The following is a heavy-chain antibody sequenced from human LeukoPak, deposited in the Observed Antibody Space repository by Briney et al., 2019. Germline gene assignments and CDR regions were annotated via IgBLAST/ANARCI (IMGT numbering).Heavy chain of an antibody. D-gene: IGHD3-22*01. CDR2: ISYDGSNK. J-gene: IGHJ4*02. V-gene: IGHV3-30-3*01. CDR1: GFTFSSYA. Sequence: GGSLRLSCAASGFTFSSYAMHWVRQAPGKGLEWVAVISYDGSNKYYADSVKGRFTFSRDNSKNTLYLQMNSLRAEDTAVYYCARDSRITMIVVVITLPDYWGQGTLVTVSS. CDR3: ARDSRITMIVVVITLPDY.